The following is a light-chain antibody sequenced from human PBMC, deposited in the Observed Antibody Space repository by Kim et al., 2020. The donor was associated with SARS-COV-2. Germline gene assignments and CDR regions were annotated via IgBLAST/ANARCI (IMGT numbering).Light chain of an antibody. CDR3: QQYGDSPRT. CDR1: QTVSSSY. V-gene: IGKV3-20*01. Sequence: SPGEGATLSCRASQTVSSSYLAWYQQKPGQAPRLLIYGASSRATAIPDRFSGSGSGTDFTLTISRLEPEDFAVYFCQQYGDSPRTFGQGTKVDIK. CDR2: GAS. J-gene: IGKJ1*01.